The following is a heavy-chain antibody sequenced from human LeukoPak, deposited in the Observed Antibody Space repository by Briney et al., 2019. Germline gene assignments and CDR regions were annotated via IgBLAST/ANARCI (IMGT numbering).Heavy chain of an antibody. CDR3: ARLSRSRYCSSTSCYNDYYYYGMDV. CDR1: GYTLTGYY. Sequence: WASVKVSCKASGYTLTGYYMHWVRQAPGQGLEWMGWISAYNGNTNYAQKLQGRVTMTTDTSTSTAYMELRSLRSDDTAVYYCARLSRSRYCSSTSCYNDYYYYGMDVWGQGTTVTVSS. D-gene: IGHD2-2*02. J-gene: IGHJ6*02. CDR2: ISAYNGNT. V-gene: IGHV1-18*04.